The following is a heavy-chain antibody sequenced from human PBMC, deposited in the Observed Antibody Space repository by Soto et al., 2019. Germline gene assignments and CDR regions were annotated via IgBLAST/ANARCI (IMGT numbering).Heavy chain of an antibody. CDR3: ARAAYGIDV. Sequence: SETLSLPCAVSGGSISSKNWWTWVRQPPEKGLELIGEINHSGTTNYNPSLKSRVTISVDKSKKQFSLKLTSVTAADTAMYYCARAAYGIDVWGQGITVTVSS. J-gene: IGHJ6*02. V-gene: IGHV4-4*02. CDR2: INHSGTT. CDR1: GGSISSKNW.